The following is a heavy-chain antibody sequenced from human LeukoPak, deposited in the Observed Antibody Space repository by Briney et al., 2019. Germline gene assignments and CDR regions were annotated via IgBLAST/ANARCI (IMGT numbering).Heavy chain of an antibody. CDR1: VYTFTSYA. V-gene: IGHV1-18*01. J-gene: IGHJ1*01. CDR2: ISTYNVNT. CDR3: ARSDLDCSGGSCYLAEYFQH. D-gene: IGHD2-15*01. Sequence: GASVKVSCKASVYTFTSYAFSWVRQAPGQGLEWMGWISTYNVNTNYAQKLQGRVTMTTDTSTSTAYMELRSLRSDDTAVYYCARSDLDCSGGSCYLAEYFQHWGQGTLVTVSS.